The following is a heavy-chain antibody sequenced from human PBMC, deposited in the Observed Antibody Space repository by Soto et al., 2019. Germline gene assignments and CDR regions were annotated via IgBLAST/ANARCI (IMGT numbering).Heavy chain of an antibody. Sequence: QVQLVESGGGVVHPGRSLRLSCAASGFTFSSYGMHWVRQAPGKGLEWVAVISYDGSNKYYADSVKGRFTISRDNSKNTLYLQMNSLRAEDTAVYYCAKGWDYWGQGTLVTVSS. D-gene: IGHD2-15*01. CDR1: GFTFSSYG. V-gene: IGHV3-30*18. J-gene: IGHJ4*02. CDR2: ISYDGSNK. CDR3: AKGWDY.